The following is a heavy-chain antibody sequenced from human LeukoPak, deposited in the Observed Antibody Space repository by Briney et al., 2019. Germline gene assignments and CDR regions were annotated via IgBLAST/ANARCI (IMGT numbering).Heavy chain of an antibody. J-gene: IGHJ6*02. CDR2: IYPGDSDT. CDR3: ARLKNNGYAYYFGMDV. CDR1: GYSFANSW. Sequence: GESLKISCQGSGYSFANSWIGWVRQLPGKGLGWMGIIYPGDSDTRYSPSFQGQVTISADRSVNTAYLQWGSLKASDTAMYYCARLKNNGYAYYFGMDVWGQGTTVTVSS. V-gene: IGHV5-51*01. D-gene: IGHD5-12*01.